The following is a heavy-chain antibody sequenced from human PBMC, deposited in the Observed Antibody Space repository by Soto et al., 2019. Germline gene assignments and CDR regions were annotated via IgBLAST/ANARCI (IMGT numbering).Heavy chain of an antibody. J-gene: IGHJ6*02. CDR2: VYHSGST. V-gene: IGHV4-38-2*02. D-gene: IGHD3-10*01. CDR1: GYSISSCYY. CDR3: ARDNPVITYYYYYGMDV. Sequence: SETLSLTCAVSGYSISSCYYWGWIRQPPGKGLEWIGSVYHSGSTYYNPSLKSRVTFSVDTSNNQFSLKLNSVTAADTAVYFWARDNPVITYYYYYGMDVWGQGTTVTVSS.